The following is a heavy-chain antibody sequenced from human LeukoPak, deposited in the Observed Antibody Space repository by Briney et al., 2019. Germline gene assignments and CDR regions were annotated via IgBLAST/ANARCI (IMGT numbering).Heavy chain of an antibody. CDR2: ISWNSGSI. V-gene: IGHV3-9*01. CDR3: AKAPYDILTGYYGTSVYFDY. Sequence: PGGSLRLSCAASGFTFSSYAMSWVRQAPGKGLEWVSGISWNSGSIGYADSVKGRFTISRDNAKNSLYLQMNSLRAEDAALYYCAKAPYDILTGYYGTSVYFDYWGQGTLVTVSS. D-gene: IGHD3-9*01. CDR1: GFTFSSYA. J-gene: IGHJ4*02.